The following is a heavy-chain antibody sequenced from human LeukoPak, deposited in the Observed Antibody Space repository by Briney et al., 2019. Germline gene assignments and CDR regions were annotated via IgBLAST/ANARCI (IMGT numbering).Heavy chain of an antibody. D-gene: IGHD2-8*01. CDR3: TTYPMVYAMNY. CDR1: GFTFSNAW. J-gene: IGHJ4*02. Sequence: GGSLRLSCAASGFTFSNAWMSWVRQAPGKGLEWVGRIKSKADGGTTDYAAPVKGRFTISRDDSKNTLYLQMNSLKTEDTAVYYCTTYPMVYAMNYWGQGTLVTVSS. CDR2: IKSKADGGTT. V-gene: IGHV3-15*01.